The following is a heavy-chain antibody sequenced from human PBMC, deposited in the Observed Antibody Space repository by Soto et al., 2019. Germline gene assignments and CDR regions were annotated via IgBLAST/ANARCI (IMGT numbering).Heavy chain of an antibody. CDR3: ATALRFTFTTGYNMDV. CDR1: GFTVSSYA. J-gene: IGHJ6*03. CDR2: ISGSGST. D-gene: IGHD3-16*01. Sequence: EVQLLESGGGLVQPGGSLRLSCAASGFTVSSYAMSWVRQAPGKGLEWVSVISGSGSTYSADSVKGRFTISSDSSKNTVYLQLNSLRAEDTAVYYCATALRFTFTTGYNMDVWGRGTTVTVSS. V-gene: IGHV3-23*01.